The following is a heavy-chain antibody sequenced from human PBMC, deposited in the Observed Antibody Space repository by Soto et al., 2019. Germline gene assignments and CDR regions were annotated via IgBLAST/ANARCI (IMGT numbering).Heavy chain of an antibody. CDR2: IDPSDSYT. V-gene: IGHV5-10-1*01. CDR3: TRESGSSFLDY. J-gene: IGHJ4*02. D-gene: IGHD5-12*01. Sequence: GESLKISCKCSGYSFTSYWISWVRQMPGKGLEWMGRIDPSDSYTNYSPSFQGHVTISADKSISTAYLQWSSLKASDTAIYYCTRESGSSFLDYWGQGTLVTVSS. CDR1: GYSFTSYW.